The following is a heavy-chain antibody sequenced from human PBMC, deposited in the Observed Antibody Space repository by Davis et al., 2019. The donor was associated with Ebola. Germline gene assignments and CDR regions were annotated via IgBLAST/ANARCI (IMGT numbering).Heavy chain of an antibody. CDR3: ARAQFPTTSDH. D-gene: IGHD1-1*01. Sequence: AASVKVSCKASGYTFTYRYLHWVRQAPGQALEWMGWINPHNGNTNYAQNVQGRVIMTSDTATTTAYMEVGSLRSDDTAVYYCARAQFPTTSDHWGQGTLVTVSS. CDR2: INPHNGNT. CDR1: GYTFTYRY. V-gene: IGHV1-18*04. J-gene: IGHJ4*02.